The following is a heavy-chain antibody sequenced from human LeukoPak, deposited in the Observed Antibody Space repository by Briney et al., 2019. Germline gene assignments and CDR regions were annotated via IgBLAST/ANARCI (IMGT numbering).Heavy chain of an antibody. D-gene: IGHD1-26*01. CDR2: IRYDGSNK. CDR1: GSTFGEYG. CDR3: GRVGVGATTRVTDY. J-gene: IGHJ4*02. Sequence: GGSLRLSCVGSGSTFGEYGMHWVRQAPGKGLEWVSFIRYDGSNKYYADSVKGRFTISRDNSKNTLYLQMNSLRGEDTAVYYCGRVGVGATTRVTDYWGQGTLVTVSS. V-gene: IGHV3-30*02.